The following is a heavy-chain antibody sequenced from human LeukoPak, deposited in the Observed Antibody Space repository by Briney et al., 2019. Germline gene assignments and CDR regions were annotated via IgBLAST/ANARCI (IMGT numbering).Heavy chain of an antibody. V-gene: IGHV4-59*08. Sequence: AGTLSLTCTVSGGSISSYYWSWIRQPPGKGLEWIGYIYNSGGTNYNPSLKSRVTISVDTSKNHSSLKLSSVTAADTAVYYCARFVGDIRYTFDYWGQGTLVTVSS. CDR1: GGSISSYY. CDR3: ARFVGDIRYTFDY. CDR2: IYNSGGT. J-gene: IGHJ4*02. D-gene: IGHD5-12*01.